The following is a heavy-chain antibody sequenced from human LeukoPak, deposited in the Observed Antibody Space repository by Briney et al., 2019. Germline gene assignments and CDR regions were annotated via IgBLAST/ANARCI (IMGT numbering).Heavy chain of an antibody. V-gene: IGHV3-48*01. CDR2: ISSGSSTI. CDR1: GFTFSSYS. CDR3: ARVNVCPRCHFDY. D-gene: IGHD3-16*01. Sequence: PGGSLRLSCAVSGFTFSSYSMNWVRQAPGKGLEWVSYISSGSSTIYYADSVKGRFTISRDNAKNTLYLQMNSLRAEDTAVYYCARVNVCPRCHFDYWGQGTLVTVSS. J-gene: IGHJ4*02.